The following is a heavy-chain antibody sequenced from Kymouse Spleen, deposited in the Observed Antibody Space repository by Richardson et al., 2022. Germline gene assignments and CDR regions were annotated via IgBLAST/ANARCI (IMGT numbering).Heavy chain of an antibody. CDR3: ARQDYDYVWGSYRQYYYYYYGMDV. V-gene: IGHV4-39*01. D-gene: IGHD3-16*02. Sequence: QLQLQESGPGLVKPSETLSLTCTVSGGSISSSSYYWGWIRQPPGKGLEWIGSIYYSGSTYYNPSLKSRVTISVDTSKNQFSLKLSSVTAADTAVYYCARQDYDYVWGSYRQYYYYYYGMDVWGQGTTVTVSS. CDR1: GGSISSSSYY. J-gene: IGHJ6*02. CDR2: IYYSGST.